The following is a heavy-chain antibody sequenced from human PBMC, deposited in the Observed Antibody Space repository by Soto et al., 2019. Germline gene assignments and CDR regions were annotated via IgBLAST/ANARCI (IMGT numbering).Heavy chain of an antibody. Sequence: PSETLSLTCAVYGGSFSGYSWTWIRQPPGTGLEWIGEINHSGSTNYNPSLKSRVTISVDTSKNQFSLKLTSVTAADTAVYYCARVRREYDNSGPVDYWGQGTLVTVSS. CDR1: GGSFSGYS. D-gene: IGHD3-22*01. V-gene: IGHV4-34*01. CDR3: ARVRREYDNSGPVDY. CDR2: INHSGST. J-gene: IGHJ4*02.